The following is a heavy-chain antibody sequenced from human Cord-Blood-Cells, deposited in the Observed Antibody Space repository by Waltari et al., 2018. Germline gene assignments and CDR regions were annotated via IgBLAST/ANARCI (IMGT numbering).Heavy chain of an antibody. CDR3: AREIRYCSGGSCYYYYYYMDV. V-gene: IGHV1-2*02. Sequence: QVQLVQSGAEVKKPGASVKVSCKASGYIFTGYYMHWVRQAPGQGLEWMGWINPNSGGTNYAQKFQGRVTMTRDTSISTAYMELSRLRSDDTAVYYCAREIRYCSGGSCYYYYYYMDVWGKGTTVTVSS. CDR1: GYIFTGYY. CDR2: INPNSGGT. J-gene: IGHJ6*03. D-gene: IGHD2-15*01.